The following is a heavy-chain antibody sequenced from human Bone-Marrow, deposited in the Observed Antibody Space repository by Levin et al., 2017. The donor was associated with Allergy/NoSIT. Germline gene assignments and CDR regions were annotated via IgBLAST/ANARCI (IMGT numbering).Heavy chain of an antibody. Sequence: PSETLSLTCSVSGDSVSSDRYYWTWIRQPPGKGLEWIGHIYYSGTTNYNPSLRSRVTMSLDTSKNQFSLILNSVTAADTATYYCVRGTTGYVRFDPWGQGTLFTVSS. J-gene: IGHJ5*02. CDR3: VRGTTGYVRFDP. V-gene: IGHV4-61*01. CDR1: GDSVSSDRYY. CDR2: IYYSGTT. D-gene: IGHD2/OR15-2a*01.